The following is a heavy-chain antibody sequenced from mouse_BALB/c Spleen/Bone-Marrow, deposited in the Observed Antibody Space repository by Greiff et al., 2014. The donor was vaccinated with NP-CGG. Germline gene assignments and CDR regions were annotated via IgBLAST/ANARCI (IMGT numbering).Heavy chain of an antibody. CDR1: GYTFTDYN. Sequence: EVQLQQSGPELVKPGALVKISCKASGYTFTDYNMHWVKQSHGKSLEWIGYIYPYNGGTVYKQKFKSKATLTVDNSSSTANMELRSLTSEDSAVYYCARGAAYGYYLGLAYWGQGTLVTVPA. CDR3: ARGAAYGYYLGLAY. D-gene: IGHD2-3*01. J-gene: IGHJ3*01. CDR2: IYPYNGGT. V-gene: IGHV1S29*02.